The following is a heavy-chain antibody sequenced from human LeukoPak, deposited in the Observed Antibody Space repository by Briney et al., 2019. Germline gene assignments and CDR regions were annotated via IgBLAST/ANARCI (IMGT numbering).Heavy chain of an antibody. CDR2: IYPGDSDT. CDR3: ARHPDYYGSGSYYPLFDY. Sequence: GESLKISCKGSGYIFTSYWIGWVRQMPGKGLEWMGIIYPGDSDTRYSPSFQGQVTISADKSISTAYLQWSSLKASDTAMYYCARHPDYYGSGSYYPLFDYWGQGTLVTVSS. CDR1: GYIFTSYW. V-gene: IGHV5-51*01. J-gene: IGHJ4*02. D-gene: IGHD3-10*01.